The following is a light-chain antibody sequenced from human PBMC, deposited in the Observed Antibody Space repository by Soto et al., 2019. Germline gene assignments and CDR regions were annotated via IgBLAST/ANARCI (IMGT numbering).Light chain of an antibody. J-gene: IGKJ4*01. V-gene: IGKV1-12*01. Sequence: DIQMTQSPSSVSASVGDRVTITCRASQGISSWLAWYQQKPGKAPKLLIYDASSLESGVPSRFSGSGSGTDFALTISGLQPDDFATYYCQQTYSTPRLTFGGGTKVDIK. CDR1: QGISSW. CDR2: DAS. CDR3: QQTYSTPRLT.